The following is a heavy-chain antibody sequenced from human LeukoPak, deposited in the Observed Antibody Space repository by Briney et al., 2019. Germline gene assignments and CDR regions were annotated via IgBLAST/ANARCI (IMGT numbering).Heavy chain of an antibody. V-gene: IGHV4-59*12. Sequence: SETLSLTCTVSGGSISSYYWSWIRQPPGKGLEWIGYIYYSGSTNYNPSLKSRVSISVDTSKNQFSLKLSSVTAADTAVYYCARGEGYYYYYMDVWGKGTTVTVSS. CDR2: IYYSGST. CDR3: ARGEGYYYYYMDV. J-gene: IGHJ6*03. CDR1: GGSISSYY.